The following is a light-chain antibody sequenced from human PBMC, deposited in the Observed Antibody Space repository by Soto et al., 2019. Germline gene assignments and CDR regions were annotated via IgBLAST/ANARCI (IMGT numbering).Light chain of an antibody. Sequence: DIQMTQSPSSLSASIGDRVSITCRAGQSIGNLLHWYQQRPGRAPNLLIYAASNLQSGVPSRFSGSGSGTAFTLTINSLQAEDCATYYCQESYSTLGTFGQGTKLEI. CDR1: QSIGNL. V-gene: IGKV1-39*01. CDR3: QESYSTLGT. CDR2: AAS. J-gene: IGKJ2*01.